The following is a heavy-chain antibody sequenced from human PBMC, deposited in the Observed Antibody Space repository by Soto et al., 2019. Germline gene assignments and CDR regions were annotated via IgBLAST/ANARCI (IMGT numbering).Heavy chain of an antibody. CDR2: IWYDGSNK. CDR1: GFTFSSYG. D-gene: IGHD6-19*01. V-gene: IGHV3-33*01. CDR3: AREGAVAGWNYFDY. J-gene: IGHJ4*02. Sequence: QVQLVESGGGVVQPGRSLRLSCAASGFTFSSYGMHWVRQAPGKGLEWVAVIWYDGSNKYYADSVKGRFTISRDNSKNTLYLQMSSLRVEDTAVYYCAREGAVAGWNYFDYWGQGTLVTVSS.